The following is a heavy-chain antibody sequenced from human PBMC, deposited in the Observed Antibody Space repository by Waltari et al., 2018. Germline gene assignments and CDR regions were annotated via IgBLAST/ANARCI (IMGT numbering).Heavy chain of an antibody. J-gene: IGHJ4*02. CDR1: GYSISSGYY. Sequence: QVQLQESGPGLVKPSETLSLTCAVSGYSISSGYYWGWIRQPPGKGLEWMGSIYHSESTYYNPSLKSRVTISVDTSKNQFSLKLSSVTAADTAVYYCARLRYSSSSGVDYWGQGTLVTVSS. D-gene: IGHD6-13*01. V-gene: IGHV4-38-2*01. CDR3: ARLRYSSSSGVDY. CDR2: IYHSEST.